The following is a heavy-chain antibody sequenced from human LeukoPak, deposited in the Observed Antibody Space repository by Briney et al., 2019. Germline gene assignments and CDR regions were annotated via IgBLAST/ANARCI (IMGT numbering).Heavy chain of an antibody. J-gene: IGHJ3*02. V-gene: IGHV1-69*05. CDR2: IIPIFGTA. CDR1: GGTFSSYA. D-gene: IGHD1-26*01. Sequence: SVKVSCKASGGTFSSYAISWVRQAPGQGLEWMGGIIPIFGTANYAQRFQGRVTITTDESTSTAYMELSSLRSEDTAVYYCARGPIVGATTNAFDIWGQGTMVTVSS. CDR3: ARGPIVGATTNAFDI.